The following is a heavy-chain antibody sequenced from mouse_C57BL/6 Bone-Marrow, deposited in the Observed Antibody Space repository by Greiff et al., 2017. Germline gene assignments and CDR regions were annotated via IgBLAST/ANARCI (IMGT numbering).Heavy chain of an antibody. D-gene: IGHD2-13*01. V-gene: IGHV1-50*01. J-gene: IGHJ2*01. Sequence: VQLQQPGAELVKPGASVKLSCKASGYTFTSYWMQWVKQRPGQGLEWIGEIDPSDSYTNYNQKFKGKATLTVDTSSSTAYMQLSSLTSEDSAVYYCARSGDAPDYWGQGTTLTVSS. CDR1: GYTFTSYW. CDR3: ARSGDAPDY. CDR2: IDPSDSYT.